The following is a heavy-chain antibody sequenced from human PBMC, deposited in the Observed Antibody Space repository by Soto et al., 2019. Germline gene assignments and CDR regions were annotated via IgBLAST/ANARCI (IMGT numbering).Heavy chain of an antibody. V-gene: IGHV1-8*01. CDR1: GYTFTSYD. Sequence: QVQLVQSGAEVKKPGASVKLSCKASGYTFTSYDITWVRQATGQGLEWMGWMNPNSGNTGCAQKLQGRVNMNRNTSRSTAYMELSSLRSEDTAVYYCARDDYGGRPGYWGQGTLVTVSS. CDR3: ARDDYGGRPGY. D-gene: IGHD4-17*01. CDR2: MNPNSGNT. J-gene: IGHJ4*02.